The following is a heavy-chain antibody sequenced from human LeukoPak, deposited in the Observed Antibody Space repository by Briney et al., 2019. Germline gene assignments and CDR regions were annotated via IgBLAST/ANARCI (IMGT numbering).Heavy chain of an antibody. CDR3: ATSPLVPAAHGSNRFDP. V-gene: IGHV5-51*01. CDR2: IYPGDSDT. Sequence: GESLKISCKGSGYSFTSYWIGWVRQMPEKGLEWMGIIYPGDSDTRYSPSFQGQVTISADKSISTAYLQWSSLKASDTAMYYCATSPLVPAAHGSNRFDPWGQGTLVTVSS. CDR1: GYSFTSYW. D-gene: IGHD2-2*01. J-gene: IGHJ5*02.